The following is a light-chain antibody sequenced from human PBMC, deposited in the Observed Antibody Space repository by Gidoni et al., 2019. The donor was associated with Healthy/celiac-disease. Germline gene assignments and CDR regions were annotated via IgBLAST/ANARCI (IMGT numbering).Light chain of an antibody. CDR3: QQLNSYRT. CDR2: AAS. V-gene: IGKV1-9*01. CDR1: QGISSY. J-gene: IGKJ3*01. Sequence: DIQLTQSPSFLSASVGDSVTITCRASQGISSYFAWYQQKPGKAPKLLIYAASTLQSGVPSRFSGSGSGTEFTLTISSLQPEDFATYYCQQLNSYRTFGPGTKVDIK.